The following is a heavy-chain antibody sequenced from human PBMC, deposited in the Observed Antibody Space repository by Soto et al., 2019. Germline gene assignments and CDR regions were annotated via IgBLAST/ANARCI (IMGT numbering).Heavy chain of an antibody. J-gene: IGHJ6*01. V-gene: IGHV1-18*01. Sequence: QVPLVQSGAEVKKPGASVMVSCKASGYTFTSYGISWVRQAPGQGREWMGWICAYNGNTNYAQKLQGRVTMTTDTTASIGYMGPRSLISDDTAVYYCAGGAGYYSRDDYYWYGMDFSGQGTTVTDS. CDR1: GYTFTSYG. CDR2: ICAYNGNT. CDR3: AGGAGYYSRDDYYWYGMDF. D-gene: IGHD2-21*01.